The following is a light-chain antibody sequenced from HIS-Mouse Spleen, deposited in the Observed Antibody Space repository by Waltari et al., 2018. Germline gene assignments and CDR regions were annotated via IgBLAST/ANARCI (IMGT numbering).Light chain of an antibody. CDR3: QAWDSSTFYV. CDR1: TLGDKY. V-gene: IGLV3-1*01. Sequence: SYELTQPPSVSVSPGQTASLTFSGDTLGDKYPCWDQQKPGQAPVLVIYQDSKRPSGIPERFSGSNSGNTATLTISGTQAMDEADYYCQAWDSSTFYVFGTGTKVTVL. CDR2: QDS. J-gene: IGLJ1*01.